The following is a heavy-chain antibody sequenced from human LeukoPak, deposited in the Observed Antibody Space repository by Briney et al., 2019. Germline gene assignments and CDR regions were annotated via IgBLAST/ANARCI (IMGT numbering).Heavy chain of an antibody. Sequence: TSSETLSLTCAVYGGSFSGYYWSWIRQPPGKGLEWIGEINHSGSTNYNPSLKSRVTISVDTSKNQFSLKLSSVTAADTAVYYCARAAILNRNWGLAAFDIWGQGTMVTVSS. CDR1: GGSFSGYY. CDR2: INHSGST. J-gene: IGHJ3*02. D-gene: IGHD1-14*01. CDR3: ARAAILNRNWGLAAFDI. V-gene: IGHV4-34*01.